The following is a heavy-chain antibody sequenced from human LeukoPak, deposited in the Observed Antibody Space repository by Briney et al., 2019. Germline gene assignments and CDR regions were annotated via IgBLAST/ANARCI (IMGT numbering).Heavy chain of an antibody. V-gene: IGHV4-4*02. Sequence: PSGTLSLTCAVSGGSISISNSNWWSWVRQPPGKGLERIGEISHSGSTNYNPSLKSRVTISVDKSKNQFSLKLSSVTAADTAVYYCARDLHGGNSFTSDWYFDLWGRGTLVTVSS. CDR3: ARDLHGGNSFTSDWYFDL. CDR2: ISHSGST. J-gene: IGHJ2*01. D-gene: IGHD4-23*01. CDR1: GGSISISNSNW.